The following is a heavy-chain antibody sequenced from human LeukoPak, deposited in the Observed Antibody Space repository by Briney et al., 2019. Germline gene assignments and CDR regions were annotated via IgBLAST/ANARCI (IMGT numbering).Heavy chain of an antibody. V-gene: IGHV4-4*07. Sequence: SETLSLTCTVSGGSIGSYYWSWIRQPAGKGLEWIGRISTSGGTNYNPSLKSRVTISVDTSKNQFSLKLSSVTAADTAVYYCARWRYCSSTSCSPGSDAFDIWGQGTMVTVSS. J-gene: IGHJ3*02. CDR1: GGSIGSYY. CDR2: ISTSGGT. CDR3: ARWRYCSSTSCSPGSDAFDI. D-gene: IGHD2-2*01.